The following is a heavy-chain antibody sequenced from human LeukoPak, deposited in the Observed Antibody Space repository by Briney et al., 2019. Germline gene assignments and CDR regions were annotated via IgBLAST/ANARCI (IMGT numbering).Heavy chain of an antibody. CDR3: ATLYGDYERWFDP. J-gene: IGHJ5*02. V-gene: IGHV4-30-4*01. Sequence: PSETLSLICTVSGGSISSGDYYWSWIRQPPGKGLEWIGYIYYSGSTYYNPSLKSRVTISVDTSKNQFSLKLSSVTAADTAVYYCATLYGDYERWFDPWGQGTLVTVSS. D-gene: IGHD4-17*01. CDR1: GGSISSGDYY. CDR2: IYYSGST.